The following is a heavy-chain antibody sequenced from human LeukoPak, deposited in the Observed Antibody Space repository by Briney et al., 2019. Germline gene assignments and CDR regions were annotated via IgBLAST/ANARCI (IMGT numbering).Heavy chain of an antibody. J-gene: IGHJ6*04. CDR2: IIPIFGTA. V-gene: IGHV1-69*06. Sequence: SVKVSCKASGGTFSSYAISWVRQAPGQGLECMGGIIPIFGTANYAQKFQGRVTITADKSTSTAYMELSSLRSEDTAVYYCARDITMAYGMDVWGKGTTVTVSS. D-gene: IGHD3-10*01. CDR1: GGTFSSYA. CDR3: ARDITMAYGMDV.